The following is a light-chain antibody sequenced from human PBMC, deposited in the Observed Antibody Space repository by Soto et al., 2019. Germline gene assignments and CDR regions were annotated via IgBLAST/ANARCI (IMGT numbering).Light chain of an antibody. CDR2: ENN. V-gene: IGLV1-51*02. J-gene: IGLJ1*01. CDR3: GAWDSSLSTYV. CDR1: SSNIGNNY. Sequence: QSVLTQPPSVSVAPGQEVTISCSGSSSNIGNNYVSWYQQLPGTAPKLLIYENNKRPSGIPDRFSGSKSGTSATLGITGLQTGDEADHYCGAWDSSLSTYVFGTGTKVTVL.